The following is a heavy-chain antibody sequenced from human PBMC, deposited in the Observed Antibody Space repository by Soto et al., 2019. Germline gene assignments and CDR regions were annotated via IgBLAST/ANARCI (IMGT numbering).Heavy chain of an antibody. Sequence: QVQLVQSGAEVKKPGASVKVSCKASGYTFTSYGISWVRQAPGQGLEWMGWISAYNGNTNYAQKLQGRVTMTTDTSTSTVYMELRSLRSDDTAVYYCVRDWAGIAPYYYGMDVWGQGTTVTVSS. CDR3: VRDWAGIAPYYYGMDV. D-gene: IGHD6-13*01. V-gene: IGHV1-18*01. CDR1: GYTFTSYG. J-gene: IGHJ6*02. CDR2: ISAYNGNT.